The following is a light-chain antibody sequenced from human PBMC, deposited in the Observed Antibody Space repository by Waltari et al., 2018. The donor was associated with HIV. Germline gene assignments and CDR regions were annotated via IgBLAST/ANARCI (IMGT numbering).Light chain of an antibody. Sequence: QSALTQPASVSGSPGQSITISCTGTSSDVGSYNSVSWYQQHSGKALKLLIFDVSNRPSGVSNRFSGSKSGDTASLTISGLQTEDEAYYYCSSYTRTSTLVAFGGGTKVTVL. CDR1: SSDVGSYNS. CDR2: DVS. J-gene: IGLJ2*01. CDR3: SSYTRTSTLVA. V-gene: IGLV2-14*01.